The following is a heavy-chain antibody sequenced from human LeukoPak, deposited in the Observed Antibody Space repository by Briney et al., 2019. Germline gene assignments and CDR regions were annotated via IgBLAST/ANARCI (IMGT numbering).Heavy chain of an antibody. Sequence: SQTLSLTCTVSGGSISYGGYYWTWIRQHPGKGLEWIGYMHYRGDTHYNPSLKSRLTISVDTSKNHFSLKLSSVTAADTAMYYCARRVPDSSAPGIAFDIWGQGTMVTVSS. CDR3: ARRVPDSSAPGIAFDI. CDR2: MHYRGDT. J-gene: IGHJ3*02. D-gene: IGHD3-22*01. V-gene: IGHV4-31*03. CDR1: GGSISYGGYY.